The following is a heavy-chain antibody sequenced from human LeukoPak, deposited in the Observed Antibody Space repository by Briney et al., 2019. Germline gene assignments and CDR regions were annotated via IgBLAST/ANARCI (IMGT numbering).Heavy chain of an antibody. D-gene: IGHD6-13*01. CDR2: ISSSGSTI. V-gene: IGHV3-48*03. Sequence: GGSLRLSCAASGFTFSSYEMNWVRQAPGKGLEWVSYISSSGSTIYYADSVKGRFTISRDNAKNSLYLQMNSLRAEDTAVYYCARGGAGVYFFDYWGQGILVTVSS. CDR3: ARGGAGVYFFDY. J-gene: IGHJ4*02. CDR1: GFTFSSYE.